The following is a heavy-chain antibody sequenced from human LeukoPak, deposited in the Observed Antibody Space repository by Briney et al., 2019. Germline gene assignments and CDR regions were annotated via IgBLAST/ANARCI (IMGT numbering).Heavy chain of an antibody. J-gene: IGHJ4*02. CDR2: ISYDGSNT. D-gene: IGHD6-19*01. V-gene: IGHV3-30*18. Sequence: PGSSLTLSCAASGFTFSSYGMQWVRQAPGKGLEWVAVISYDGSNTYYADSVKSRFTISRDNSKNTLYLQMNSLRVEDTAVYHCAKDLEPYTSGWYGDYWGQGTLVTVSS. CDR1: GFTFSSYG. CDR3: AKDLEPYTSGWYGDY.